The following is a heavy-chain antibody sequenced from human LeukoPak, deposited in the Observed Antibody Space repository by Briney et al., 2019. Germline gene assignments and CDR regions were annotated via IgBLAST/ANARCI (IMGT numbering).Heavy chain of an antibody. CDR3: ARGGARYYYDSSGLTFDY. Sequence: SETLSLTCTVSGYSISNGYYWGWIRQPPGKGLEWIGYIYYSGSTYYNPSLKSRVTISVDTSKNQFSLKLSSVTAADTAVYYCARGGARYYYDSSGLTFDYWGQGTLVTVSS. V-gene: IGHV4-38-2*02. CDR2: IYYSGST. D-gene: IGHD3-22*01. J-gene: IGHJ4*02. CDR1: GYSISNGYY.